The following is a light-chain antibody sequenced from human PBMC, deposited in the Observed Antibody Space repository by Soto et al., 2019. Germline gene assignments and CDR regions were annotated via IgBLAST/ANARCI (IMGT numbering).Light chain of an antibody. CDR2: EVN. V-gene: IGLV2-8*01. CDR3: ISHAGTSNV. J-gene: IGLJ1*01. Sequence: QSALTQPPSASGSLGQSVAISCTGTSSDVGATDYVSWYQHHSGKAPKLLLYEVNKRPSGVPDRFPGSKSGNTASLTVSVLQADDEADYYCISHAGTSNVLGTGTKLTVL. CDR1: SSDVGATDY.